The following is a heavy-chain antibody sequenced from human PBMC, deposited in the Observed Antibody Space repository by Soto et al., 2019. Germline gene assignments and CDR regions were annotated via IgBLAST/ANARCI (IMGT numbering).Heavy chain of an antibody. CDR2: ISYDGSNK. J-gene: IGHJ3*02. CDR3: AKDFSPTVVSSDAFDI. CDR1: GFTFSSYG. D-gene: IGHD4-17*01. Sequence: GGSLRLSCAASGFTFSSYGMHWVRRAPGKGLEWVAVISYDGSNKYYADSVKGRFTISRDNSKNTLYLQMNSLRAEDTAVYYCAKDFSPTVVSSDAFDIWGQGTMVTVSS. V-gene: IGHV3-30*18.